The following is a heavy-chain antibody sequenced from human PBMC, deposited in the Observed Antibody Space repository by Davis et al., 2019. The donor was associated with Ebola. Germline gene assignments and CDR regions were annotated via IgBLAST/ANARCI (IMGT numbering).Heavy chain of an antibody. J-gene: IGHJ6*02. CDR3: AKGYSGYVLNYGMDV. CDR1: GFTFSSYG. Sequence: GGSLRLSCAASGFTFSSYGMHWVRQAPGKGLEWVAFIRYDGSNKYCADSVKGRFTISRDNSKNTLYLQMNSLRAEDTAVYYCAKGYSGYVLNYGMDVWGQGTTVTVSS. CDR2: IRYDGSNK. D-gene: IGHD5-12*01. V-gene: IGHV3-30*02.